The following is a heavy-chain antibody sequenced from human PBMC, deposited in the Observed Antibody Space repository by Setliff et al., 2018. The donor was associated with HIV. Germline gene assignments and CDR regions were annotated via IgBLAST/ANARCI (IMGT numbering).Heavy chain of an antibody. V-gene: IGHV3-21*01. CDR1: EFVFTSYS. CDR2: ISSTGSFI. J-gene: IGHJ5*02. D-gene: IGHD3-22*01. CDR3: ARDYRPYFYDKAWFDP. Sequence: GGSLRLSCVASEFVFTSYSMNWVRQAPEKGLEWVSSISSTGSFIYYSDSVKGRFTISRDNAKNSLYLQMNSLRAEDTAVYYCARDYRPYFYDKAWFDPWGQGTLVTVSS.